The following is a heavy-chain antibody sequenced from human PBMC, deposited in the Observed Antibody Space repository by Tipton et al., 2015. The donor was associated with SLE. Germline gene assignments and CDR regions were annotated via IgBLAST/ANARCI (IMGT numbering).Heavy chain of an antibody. J-gene: IGHJ3*02. CDR3: AGTVRREMATGPAFDI. V-gene: IGHV4-59*08. Sequence: TLSLTCTVSGGSISSYYWSWIRQPPGKGLEWIGYIYYSGSTNYNPSLKSRVTISVDTSKNQFSLKLSSVTAADTAVYYCAGTVRREMATGPAFDIWGQGTMVTVSS. CDR1: GGSISSYY. D-gene: IGHD5-24*01. CDR2: IYYSGST.